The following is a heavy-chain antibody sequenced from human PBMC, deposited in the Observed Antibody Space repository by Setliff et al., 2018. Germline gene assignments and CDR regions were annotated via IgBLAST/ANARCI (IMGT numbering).Heavy chain of an antibody. CDR3: ARDLDYQYYYDSSGRDAFDI. J-gene: IGHJ3*02. CDR1: GGTFSSFG. V-gene: IGHV1-69*05. D-gene: IGHD3-22*01. CDR2: LIPFFGSI. Sequence: ASVKVSCKASGGTFSSFGISWVRQAPGQGLEWMGGLIPFFGSINYAQKFQGRVTITTDESTSTAYLELSSLRSEDTAVYYCARDLDYQYYYDSSGRDAFDIWGQGTMVTVSS.